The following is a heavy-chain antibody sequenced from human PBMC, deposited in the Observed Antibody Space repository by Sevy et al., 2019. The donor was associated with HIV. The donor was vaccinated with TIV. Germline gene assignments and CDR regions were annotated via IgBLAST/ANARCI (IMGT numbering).Heavy chain of an antibody. D-gene: IGHD2-2*01. CDR2: IRSKANSYAT. Sequence: GGSLRLSCAASGFTFSGSAMHWVRQASGKGLEWVGRIRSKANSYATAYAASVKGRFTISRDDSKNTAYLQMNSLKTEDTAMYYCTRHEGHCSSTSCSPFDYWGQGTLVTVSS. CDR1: GFTFSGSA. J-gene: IGHJ4*02. CDR3: TRHEGHCSSTSCSPFDY. V-gene: IGHV3-73*01.